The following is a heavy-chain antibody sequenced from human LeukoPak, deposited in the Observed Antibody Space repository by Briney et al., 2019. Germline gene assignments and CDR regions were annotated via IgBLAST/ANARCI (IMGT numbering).Heavy chain of an antibody. D-gene: IGHD6-19*01. CDR1: GFTFSSYG. J-gene: IGHJ4*02. Sequence: PGRSLRLSCAASGFTFSSYGIHWVRQAPGKGLEWVAVISYDGSNKYYADSVKGRFTISRDNSKNTLYLQMNSLRAEDTAVYYCAKDTAAVAGMGVFDYWGQGTLVTVSS. CDR3: AKDTAAVAGMGVFDY. V-gene: IGHV3-30*18. CDR2: ISYDGSNK.